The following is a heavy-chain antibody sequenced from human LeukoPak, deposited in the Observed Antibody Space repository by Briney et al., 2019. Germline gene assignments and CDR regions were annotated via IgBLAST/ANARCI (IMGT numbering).Heavy chain of an antibody. Sequence: SVKVSCKASGFTSSSSAMQWVRQARGQRLEWIGWIVVGSGNTNYAQKFQERVTITRDMSTSTAYMELSSLRSEDTAVYYCAAGLEAATNMLDYYYYGMDVWGQGTTVTVSS. V-gene: IGHV1-58*02. CDR1: GFTSSSSA. CDR3: AAGLEAATNMLDYYYYGMDV. CDR2: IVVGSGNT. D-gene: IGHD5-24*01. J-gene: IGHJ6*02.